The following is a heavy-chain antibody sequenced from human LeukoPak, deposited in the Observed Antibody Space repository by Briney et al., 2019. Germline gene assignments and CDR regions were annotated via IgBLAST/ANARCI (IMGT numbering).Heavy chain of an antibody. J-gene: IGHJ4*02. V-gene: IGHV1-2*06. CDR3: ARVGYYESSGYYEY. CDR1: GYTLTDYY. CDR2: INPNSGGT. D-gene: IGHD3-22*01. Sequence: ASVKVSCKASGYTLTDYYMHWVRQAPGQGLEWMGRINPNSGGTNCAQKFQGRVTMTRDTSISTVYMELSRLRSDDTAVYYCARVGYYESSGYYEYWGQGTLVTASS.